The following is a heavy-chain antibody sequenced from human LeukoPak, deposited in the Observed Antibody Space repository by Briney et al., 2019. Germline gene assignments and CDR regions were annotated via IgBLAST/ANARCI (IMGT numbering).Heavy chain of an antibody. Sequence: SETLSLTCTVSGASVSSSGYYWRWIRQPPGKGLEWIVYIYHSGSTNYNPSLKSRVTISVDTSKNQFSLKLTSMTAADTAVYYCGRETIAATGTSVFFDYWGQGTPVTVSS. CDR2: IYHSGST. V-gene: IGHV4-61*08. J-gene: IGHJ4*02. CDR3: GRETIAATGTSVFFDY. CDR1: GASVSSSGYY. D-gene: IGHD6-13*01.